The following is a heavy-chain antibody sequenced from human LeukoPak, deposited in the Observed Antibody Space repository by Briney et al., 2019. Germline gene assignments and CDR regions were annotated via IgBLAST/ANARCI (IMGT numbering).Heavy chain of an antibody. J-gene: IGHJ3*02. CDR3: ARDGDSSGYSYI. V-gene: IGHV4-59*01. CDR2: IYYSGST. D-gene: IGHD3-22*01. Sequence: PSETLSLTCTVSGGSISSYYWSWIRQPPGKGLEWIGYIYYSGSTNYNPSLKSRVTISVDTSKNQFSLKPSSVTAADTAVYYCARDGDSSGYSYIWGQGTMVTVSS. CDR1: GGSISSYY.